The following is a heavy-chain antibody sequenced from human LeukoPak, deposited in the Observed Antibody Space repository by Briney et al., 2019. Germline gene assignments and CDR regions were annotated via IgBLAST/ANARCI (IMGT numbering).Heavy chain of an antibody. Sequence: SETLSLTCTVSGGSISSYYWSWIRQPPGKGLEWIWYIYYSGSTNYNPSLKSRVTISVDTSKNQFSLKLSSVTAADTAVYYCAREDTAMXNGLDYWGQGTLVTVSS. CDR2: IYYSGST. V-gene: IGHV4-59*01. CDR3: AREDTAMXNGLDY. CDR1: GGSISSYY. D-gene: IGHD5-18*01. J-gene: IGHJ4*01.